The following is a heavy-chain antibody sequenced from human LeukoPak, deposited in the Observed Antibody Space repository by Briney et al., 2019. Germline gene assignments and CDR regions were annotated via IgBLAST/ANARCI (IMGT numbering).Heavy chain of an antibody. CDR2: IYNYGST. V-gene: IGHV4-4*07. J-gene: IGHJ4*02. CDR1: GASMNNFY. CDR3: ARVISGLNYFDY. D-gene: IGHD6-19*01. Sequence: SETLSLTCTVSGASMNNFYWSWVRQPPGKGLEWIGSIYNYGSTYYNPSLKSRVTISLDTSKNQFSLKLSSVTAADTAVYYCARVISGLNYFDYWGQGTLVTVSS.